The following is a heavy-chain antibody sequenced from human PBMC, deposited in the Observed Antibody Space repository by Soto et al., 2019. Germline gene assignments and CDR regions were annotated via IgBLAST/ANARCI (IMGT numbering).Heavy chain of an antibody. V-gene: IGHV3-30*18. Sequence: QVQLVESGGGVVQPGRSLRLSCAASGFTFSSYGMHWVRQAPGRGLEWVAVISYDGSYKYYADSVKGRFTISRDNSKNTLYLQMNSLRAEYTAVYYCAKWNGGFDYWGQGTLVTVSS. CDR2: ISYDGSYK. CDR1: GFTFSSYG. CDR3: AKWNGGFDY. J-gene: IGHJ4*02. D-gene: IGHD3-16*01.